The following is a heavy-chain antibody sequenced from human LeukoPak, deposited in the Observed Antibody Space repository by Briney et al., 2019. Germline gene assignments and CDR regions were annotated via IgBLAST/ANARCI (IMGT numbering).Heavy chain of an antibody. CDR3: ARGLGP. Sequence: GESLRLSCVISGFTFSSFWMSWVRQAPGKGLEWVANINDDGSDTYYVDSVKGRFTISRDNAKNSLYLQMNGLRAEDTAVYYCARGLGPWGQGTLVTVSS. V-gene: IGHV3-7*04. CDR1: GFTFSSFW. J-gene: IGHJ5*02. CDR2: INDDGSDT.